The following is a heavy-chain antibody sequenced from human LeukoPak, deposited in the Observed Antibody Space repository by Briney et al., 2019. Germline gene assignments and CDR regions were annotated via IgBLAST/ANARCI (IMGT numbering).Heavy chain of an antibody. D-gene: IGHD4-11*01. Sequence: GGSLRLSCAASGFTFSSYWMSWVRQAPGKGLEWVAYIKQDGSEKYYVDSVKGRFTISRDNAKNSLYLQMNSLRAEDTAVYYCARDFGPYSGAEYFQHWGQGTLVTVSS. CDR1: GFTFSSYW. CDR3: ARDFGPYSGAEYFQH. CDR2: IKQDGSEK. V-gene: IGHV3-7*01. J-gene: IGHJ1*01.